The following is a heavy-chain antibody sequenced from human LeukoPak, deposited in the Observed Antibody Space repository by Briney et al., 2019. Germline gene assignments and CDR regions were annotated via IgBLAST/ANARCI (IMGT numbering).Heavy chain of an antibody. D-gene: IGHD5-18*01. V-gene: IGHV1-2*02. J-gene: IGHJ4*02. Sequence: ASVKVSCKASGYTFTGYYMHWVRQAPGQGLEWMGWINPNSGGTNYAQKFQGRVTMTRDTSISTAYMELSRLRSDDTAVYYCARVYIADTAMATFDYWGQGTLVTVSS. CDR2: INPNSGGT. CDR1: GYTFTGYY. CDR3: ARVYIADTAMATFDY.